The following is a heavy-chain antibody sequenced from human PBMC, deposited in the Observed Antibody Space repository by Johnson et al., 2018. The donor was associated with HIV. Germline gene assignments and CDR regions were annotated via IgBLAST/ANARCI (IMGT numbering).Heavy chain of an antibody. D-gene: IGHD3-22*01. V-gene: IGHV3-23*04. CDR1: GFTVSSNY. CDR2: ISGSGGST. J-gene: IGHJ3*02. Sequence: EVQLVESGGGLVQPGGSLRLSCAASGFTVSSNYMSWVRQAPGKGLEWVSAISGSGGSTYYADSVKGRFTISRDNAKNSLYLQMNSLRAEDTAVYYCARDWGYDSSGYYYGAFDIWGQGTMVTVSS. CDR3: ARDWGYDSSGYYYGAFDI.